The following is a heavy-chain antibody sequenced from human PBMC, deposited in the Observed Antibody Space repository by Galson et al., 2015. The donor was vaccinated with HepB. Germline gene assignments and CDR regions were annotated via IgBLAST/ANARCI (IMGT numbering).Heavy chain of an antibody. Sequence: SLRLSCAASGFTFGDYAMSWVRQAPGKGLEWVGFIRSKAYGGTTEYAASVKGRFTISGDDSKSIAYLQMNSLKTEDTAVYYCTRYMDVWGKGTTVTVSS. CDR3: TRYMDV. CDR1: GFTFGDYA. V-gene: IGHV3-49*04. CDR2: IRSKAYGGTT. J-gene: IGHJ6*03.